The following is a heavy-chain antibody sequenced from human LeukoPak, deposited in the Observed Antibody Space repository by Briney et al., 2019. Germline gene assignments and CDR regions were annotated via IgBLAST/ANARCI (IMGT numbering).Heavy chain of an antibody. J-gene: IGHJ4*02. CDR3: AREVDSSGYYRPFDY. Sequence: ASVKVPCKASGYTFTSYGISWVRQAPGQGLEWMGWISAYNGNTNYAQKLQGRVTMTTDTSTSTAYMELRSLRSDDTAVYYCAREVDSSGYYRPFDYWGQGTLVTVSS. CDR2: ISAYNGNT. D-gene: IGHD3-22*01. CDR1: GYTFTSYG. V-gene: IGHV1-18*01.